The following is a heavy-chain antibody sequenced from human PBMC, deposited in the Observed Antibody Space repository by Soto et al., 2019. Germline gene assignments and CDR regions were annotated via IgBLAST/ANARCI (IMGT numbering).Heavy chain of an antibody. CDR2: ISYDGSNK. V-gene: IGHV3-30-3*01. J-gene: IGHJ6*02. Sequence: PGGSLRLSCAASGFTFSSYAMHWVRQAPGKGLEWVAVISYDGSNKYYADSVKGRLTISRDNSKNTLYLQMNSLRAEDTAVYYCARGTAIQSESDVWGQGTTVTVSS. CDR3: ARGTAIQSESDV. D-gene: IGHD2-21*02. CDR1: GFTFSSYA.